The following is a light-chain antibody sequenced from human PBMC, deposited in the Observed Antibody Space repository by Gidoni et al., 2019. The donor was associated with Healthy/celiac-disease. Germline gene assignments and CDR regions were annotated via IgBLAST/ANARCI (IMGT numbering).Light chain of an antibody. CDR3: QAWDSSTQGVV. V-gene: IGLV3-1*01. CDR2: QDS. CDR1: KLGDNY. J-gene: IGLJ2*01. Sequence: SYELTQPPSVSVSPGQTASITCSGDKLGDNYACWYPQKPGQSPVLVIYQDSKRPSGIPERFSGSNSGNTATLTISGTQAMDEADYYCQAWDSSTQGVVFGGGTKLTVL.